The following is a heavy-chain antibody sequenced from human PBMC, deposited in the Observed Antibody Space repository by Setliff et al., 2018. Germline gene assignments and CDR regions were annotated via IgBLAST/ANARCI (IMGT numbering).Heavy chain of an antibody. CDR1: GASITNINYY. Sequence: PSETLSLTCTVSGASITNINYYWGLIRQPPGEGLEWIGSIFYGGRTFYNPSLKSRVTISVDTSKNQFSLTLSSVTAADTAVYYCARLPNYVWGSPVDYWGQGTLVTVSS. CDR3: ARLPNYVWGSPVDY. CDR2: IFYGGRT. V-gene: IGHV4-39*01. D-gene: IGHD3-16*01. J-gene: IGHJ4*02.